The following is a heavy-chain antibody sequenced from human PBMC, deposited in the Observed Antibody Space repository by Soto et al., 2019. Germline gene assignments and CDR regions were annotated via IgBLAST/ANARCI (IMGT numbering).Heavy chain of an antibody. CDR3: ARAPMVLTRSYFDS. CDR1: DGSISNFY. D-gene: IGHD3-22*01. V-gene: IGHV4-59*01. Sequence: SETLSLTCTVSDGSISNFYWSWIRQPPGKGLEWIGYISSSGNTNYDPSLKSRVSISVDTSKNQFSLNLTSVTAADTAVYYCARAPMVLTRSYFDSWGQGTPVTVSS. J-gene: IGHJ4*02. CDR2: ISSSGNT.